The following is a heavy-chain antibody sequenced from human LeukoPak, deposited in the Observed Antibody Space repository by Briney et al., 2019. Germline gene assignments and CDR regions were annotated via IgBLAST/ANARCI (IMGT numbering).Heavy chain of an antibody. J-gene: IGHJ4*02. CDR3: ARVVYYDSSGYRHFDY. CDR1: GGTFIIYA. CDR2: IIPILGIA. V-gene: IGHV1-69*04. Sequence: SVNVSCKASGGTFIIYAISWVRQAPGQGVEWMGRIIPILGIANYAQKFQGRVTITADKSTSTAYMELSSLRSEDTAVYYCARVVYYDSSGYRHFDYWGQGTLVIVSS. D-gene: IGHD3-22*01.